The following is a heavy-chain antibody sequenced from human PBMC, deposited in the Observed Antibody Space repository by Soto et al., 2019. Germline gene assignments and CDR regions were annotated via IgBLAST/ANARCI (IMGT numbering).Heavy chain of an antibody. CDR2: VSSSGNT. Sequence: QVQLQASGPGLVKPSETLSLTCTVSGGSVSSGSYFWSWVRQPPGKGLELIAYVSSSGNTKYNPSLNRRVTISLDTSKNQFSLNLRSVPAADTAVYYCARAQPFDSWGQGILVTVSS. CDR3: ARAQPFDS. CDR1: GGSVSSGSYF. V-gene: IGHV4-61*01. J-gene: IGHJ4*02. D-gene: IGHD2-2*01.